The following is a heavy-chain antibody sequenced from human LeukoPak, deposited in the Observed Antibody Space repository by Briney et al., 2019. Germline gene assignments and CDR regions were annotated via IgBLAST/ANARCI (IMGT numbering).Heavy chain of an antibody. CDR1: GGSISSYY. V-gene: IGHV4-59*08. D-gene: IGHD3-10*01. J-gene: IGHJ4*02. CDR2: IYYSGST. CDR3: ARRGYYYGSGSYDY. Sequence: SETLSLTCTVSGGSISSYYWSWIRQPPGKGLEWIGYIYYSGSTNYNPSLKSRVTISVDTSKNQFSLKLSSVTAADTAVYYCARRGYYYGSGSYDYWGQGTLVTVSS.